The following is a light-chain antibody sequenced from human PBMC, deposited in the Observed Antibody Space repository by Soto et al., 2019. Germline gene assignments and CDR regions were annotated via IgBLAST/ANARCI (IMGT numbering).Light chain of an antibody. CDR2: EVS. J-gene: IGLJ1*01. CDR3: SSYTSSSTLV. Sequence: SVLIQLASVSGSPGQSITISSTGPSSDVGAYNSVSWYQQHPGKAPQLMIYEVSNRPSGVSNRFSGSKSGNTASLTISGLQAEDEADYYCSSYTSSSTLVFGTGTKVTVL. V-gene: IGLV2-14*01. CDR1: SSDVGAYNS.